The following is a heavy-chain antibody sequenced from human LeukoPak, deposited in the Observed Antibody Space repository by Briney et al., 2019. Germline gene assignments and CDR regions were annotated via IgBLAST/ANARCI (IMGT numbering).Heavy chain of an antibody. D-gene: IGHD2-15*01. J-gene: IGHJ4*02. CDR3: ARDWSYCSGGNCFYYFDY. CDR1: GEPVSRDNAA. Sequence: SQTLSLTCAISGEPVSRDNAAWNWIRQSPSRGLEWLGRTYYRSKWFNDYAVSLRGRININADTSKNQFPLQLNSVTPEDTAVYYCARDWSYCSGGNCFYYFDYWGQGTLVTVSS. CDR2: TYYRSKWFN. V-gene: IGHV6-1*01.